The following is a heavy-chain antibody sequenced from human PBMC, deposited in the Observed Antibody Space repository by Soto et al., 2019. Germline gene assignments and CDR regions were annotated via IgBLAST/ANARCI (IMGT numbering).Heavy chain of an antibody. CDR2: IIPIFGTA. J-gene: IGHJ6*02. CDR1: GGTFSSYA. Sequence: SGKVSCKAAGGTFSSYAISWVRQAPGQGLEWMGGIIPIFGTANYAQKFQGRVTITADKSTSTAYMELSSLRSEDTAVYYCARTQNLYYDSTPDVWVQGTTVTVSS. V-gene: IGHV1-69*06. D-gene: IGHD3-22*01. CDR3: ARTQNLYYDSTPDV.